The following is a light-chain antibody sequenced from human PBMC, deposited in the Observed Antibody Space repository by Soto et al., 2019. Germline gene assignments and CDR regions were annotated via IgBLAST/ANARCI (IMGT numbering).Light chain of an antibody. CDR1: QDISNY. J-gene: IGKJ4*01. CDR3: QQYDNLPH. Sequence: DLPMTQSPSSLSASVGDRVTITCQASQDISNYLNWYQQKPGKAPKLLIYDASNLETGVPSRFSGSGSGTDFTFTISSLQPEDIATYYCQQYDNLPHFGGGTKVEIK. CDR2: DAS. V-gene: IGKV1-33*01.